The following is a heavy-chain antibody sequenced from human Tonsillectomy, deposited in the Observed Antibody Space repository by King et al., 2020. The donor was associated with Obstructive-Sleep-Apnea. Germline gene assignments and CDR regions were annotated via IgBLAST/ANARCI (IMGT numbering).Heavy chain of an antibody. CDR1: GYTFTYRY. CDR3: ATALDYYDSSGRLYALDI. J-gene: IGHJ3*02. Sequence: IQLVQSGTEVKKTGSSVKVSCKSSGYTFTYRYLHWVRQAPGQALEWMGWITPFNGNTNYAQKFQDRVTISTDRSLSTAYMELSSLRSVDTAIYYCATALDYYDSSGRLYALDIWGQGTMVTVSS. V-gene: IGHV1-45*02. CDR2: ITPFNGNT. D-gene: IGHD3-22*01.